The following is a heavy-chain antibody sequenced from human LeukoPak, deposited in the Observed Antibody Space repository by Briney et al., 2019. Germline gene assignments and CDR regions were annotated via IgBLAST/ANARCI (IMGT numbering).Heavy chain of an antibody. J-gene: IGHJ4*02. D-gene: IGHD2/OR15-2a*01. CDR1: GFTVNSYL. V-gene: IGHV3-53*01. CDR2: TYSSGTT. Sequence: GGPLTLPCAASGFTVNSYLVSWLRQAPGKGLEWVSLTYSSGTTDYPDPVNGRFTVSRDNSKNTVYLQMNSLRAEDTAMYYCARDDVPVIWGQGTLVTVSS. CDR3: ARDDVPVI.